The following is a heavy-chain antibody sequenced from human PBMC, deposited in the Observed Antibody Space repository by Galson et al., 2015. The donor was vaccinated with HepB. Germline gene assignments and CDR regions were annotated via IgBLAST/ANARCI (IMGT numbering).Heavy chain of an antibody. CDR3: TTEIVATLSSWFDP. J-gene: IGHJ5*02. CDR2: IRSNTDGGTR. CDR1: GFTFTNAW. D-gene: IGHD5-12*01. V-gene: IGHV3-15*01. Sequence: LRLSCAASGFTFTNAWMSWVRQAPGKGLECVGRIRSNTDGGTRNYAAPVKGRFTISRDDSKRTLFLQMNSLKTEDTGVYYCTTEIVATLSSWFDPWGQGTLVTVSS.